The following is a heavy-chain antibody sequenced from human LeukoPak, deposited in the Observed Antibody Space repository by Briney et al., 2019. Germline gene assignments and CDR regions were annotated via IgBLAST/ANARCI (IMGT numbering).Heavy chain of an antibody. J-gene: IGHJ6*02. Sequence: SDTLSLTCAVYGGSFGGYYWSWIRQPPGKGLEWIGEINHSGSTNYNPSLKSRVTISVDTSKNQFSLKLSSVTAADTAVYYCAREVYYDFWSGYYYYYYGMDVWGQGTTVTVSS. CDR3: AREVYYDFWSGYYYYYYGMDV. CDR2: INHSGST. CDR1: GGSFGGYY. D-gene: IGHD3-3*01. V-gene: IGHV4-34*01.